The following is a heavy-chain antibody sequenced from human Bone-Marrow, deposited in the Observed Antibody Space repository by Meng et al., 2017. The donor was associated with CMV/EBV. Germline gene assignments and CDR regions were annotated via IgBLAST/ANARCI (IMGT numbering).Heavy chain of an antibody. CDR2: IPYDGSNK. CDR1: GFTFSSHA. D-gene: IGHD4-11*01. CDR3: ARDRRTTVTTIFYYYYGMDV. J-gene: IGHJ6*02. V-gene: IGHV3-30-3*01. Sequence: GESLKISCAASGFTFSSHAIHWVRQAPGKGLEWVAVIPYDGSNKYYADSVKGRFTISRDNSKNTLYLQMNSLRAEDTAVYYCARDRRTTVTTIFYYYYGMDVWGQGTTVTVSS.